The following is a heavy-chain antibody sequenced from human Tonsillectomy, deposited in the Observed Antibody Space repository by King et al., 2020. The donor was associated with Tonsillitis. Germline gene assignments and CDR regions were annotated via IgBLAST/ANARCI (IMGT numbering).Heavy chain of an antibody. CDR3: ARHCGYDSSGHARCGHITFDI. D-gene: IGHD3-22*01. CDR1: GASISSSGCY. Sequence: QLQESGPGLVKPSETLSLTCSVSGASISSSGCYWGWIRQPPGKGLEWIGSIYYSGTTYYNPSLKSRVTISVDTSKNQFSLKLSSVTAADTAVYFCARHCGYDSSGHARCGHITFDIWGQGTLVTVSS. CDR2: IYYSGTT. J-gene: IGHJ3*02. V-gene: IGHV4-39*01.